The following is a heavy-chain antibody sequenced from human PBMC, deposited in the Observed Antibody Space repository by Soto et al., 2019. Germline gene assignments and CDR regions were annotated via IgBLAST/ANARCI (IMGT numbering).Heavy chain of an antibody. CDR2: IIPIFGTA. CDR1: GGTFSSYA. V-gene: IGHV1-69*13. Sequence: RASVKVSCKASGGTFSSYAISWVRQAPGQGLEWMGGIIPIFGTANYAQKFQGRVTITADESTSTAYMELSSLRSEDTAVYYCATIQAGYSSSWYRGLYYYYGMDVWGQGTTVTVSS. J-gene: IGHJ6*02. D-gene: IGHD6-13*01. CDR3: ATIQAGYSSSWYRGLYYYYGMDV.